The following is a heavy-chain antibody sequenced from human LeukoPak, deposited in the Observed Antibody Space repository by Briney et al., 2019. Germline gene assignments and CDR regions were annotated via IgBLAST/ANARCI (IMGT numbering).Heavy chain of an antibody. CDR3: ARDLAPSYYGMDV. J-gene: IGHJ6*02. CDR1: GFTFSAYA. CDR2: ISSSGSTI. V-gene: IGHV3-48*03. Sequence: GGSLRLSCEASGFTFSAYAMNWVRQAPGKGLEWVSYISSSGSTIYYADSVKGRFTISRDNAKNSLYLQMNSLRAEDTAVYYCARDLAPSYYGMDVWGQGTTVTVSS. D-gene: IGHD2-15*01.